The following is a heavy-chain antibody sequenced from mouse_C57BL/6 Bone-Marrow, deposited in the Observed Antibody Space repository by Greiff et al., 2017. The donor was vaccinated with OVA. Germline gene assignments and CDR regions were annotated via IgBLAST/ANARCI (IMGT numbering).Heavy chain of an antibody. CDR3: ARMGGITTVVAPYWYFDV. CDR1: GYTFTDYY. CDR2: IYPGSGNT. Sequence: VQLQQSGAELVRPGASVKLSCKASGYTFTDYYINWVKQRPGQGLEWIARIYPGSGNTYYNEKFKGKATLTAEKSSSTAYMQLSSLTSEDSAVYFCARMGGITTVVAPYWYFDVWGTGTTVTVSS. J-gene: IGHJ1*03. D-gene: IGHD1-1*01. V-gene: IGHV1-76*01.